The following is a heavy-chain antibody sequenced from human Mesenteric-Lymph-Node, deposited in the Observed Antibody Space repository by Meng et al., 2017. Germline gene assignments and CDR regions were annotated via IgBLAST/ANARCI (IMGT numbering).Heavy chain of an antibody. CDR2: IKQDGSEK. CDR3: ARVEGGRFEGSLDY. J-gene: IGHJ4*02. CDR1: GFTFSDYS. Sequence: GGSLRLSCAASGFTFSDYSMNWVRQAPGKGLEWVANIKQDGSEKYYVDSVKGRFTISRDNAKNSLYLQMNSLRAEDTAVYYCARVEGGRFEGSLDYWGQGTLVTVSS. V-gene: IGHV3-7*01. D-gene: IGHD3-10*01.